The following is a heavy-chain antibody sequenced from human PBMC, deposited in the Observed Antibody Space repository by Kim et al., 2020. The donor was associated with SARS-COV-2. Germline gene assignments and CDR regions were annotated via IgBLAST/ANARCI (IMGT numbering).Heavy chain of an antibody. D-gene: IGHD3-10*01. CDR2: MNPNSGNT. J-gene: IGHJ6*02. CDR1: GYTFTSYD. CDR3: AGIMVRGLYYYYYGMDV. V-gene: IGHV1-8*01. Sequence: ASVKVSCKASGYTFTSYDINWVRQATGQGLEWMGWMNPNSGNTGYAQKFQGRVTMTRNTSISTAYMELSSLRSEDTAVYYCAGIMVRGLYYYYYGMDVWGQGTTVTVSS.